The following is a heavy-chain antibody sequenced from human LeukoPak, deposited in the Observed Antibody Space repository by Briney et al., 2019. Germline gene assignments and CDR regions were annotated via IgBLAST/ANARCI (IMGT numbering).Heavy chain of an antibody. J-gene: IGHJ4*02. D-gene: IGHD1-26*01. V-gene: IGHV1-69*05. CDR1: GGTFSSYA. Sequence: GASVKVSCKASGGTFSSYAISWVRQAPGQGLEWMGGIIPIFGTANYAQKFQGRVTMTRDTSTSTVYMELSSLRSEDTAVYYCARADSGSYYCYWGQGTLVTVSS. CDR2: IIPIFGTA. CDR3: ARADSGSYYCY.